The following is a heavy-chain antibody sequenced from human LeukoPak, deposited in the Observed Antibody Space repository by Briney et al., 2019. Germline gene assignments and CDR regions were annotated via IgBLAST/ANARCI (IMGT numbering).Heavy chain of an antibody. CDR3: ARRGSGSYSN. Sequence: AETLSLTCTVSGYSLSSGYYWGWIREPPAKGLEWIGNIYNSGSTYHNQSLKSRVTISVDTSKNQFSLKMSFVTAADTAVYYCARRGSGSYSNWGQGTLVTVSS. J-gene: IGHJ4*02. CDR2: IYNSGST. V-gene: IGHV4-38-2*02. CDR1: GYSLSSGYY. D-gene: IGHD3-10*01.